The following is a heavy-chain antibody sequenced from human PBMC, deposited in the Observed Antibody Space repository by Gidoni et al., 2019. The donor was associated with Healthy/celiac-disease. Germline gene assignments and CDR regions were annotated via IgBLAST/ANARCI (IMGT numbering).Heavy chain of an antibody. J-gene: IGHJ6*02. CDR2: ITQDGSEK. Sequence: EVQLVESGGGLVQPGGSLRLSCAASGFTFISYWMSWVRQAPGKGLEWVANITQDGSEKYYGDSVKGRFTISRDNAKNSLYLQMNSLRAEDTAVYYGASGYCSGGSCYQQYYYGMDVWGQGTTVTVSS. CDR3: ASGYCSGGSCYQQYYYGMDV. V-gene: IGHV3-7*03. D-gene: IGHD2-15*01. CDR1: GFTFISYW.